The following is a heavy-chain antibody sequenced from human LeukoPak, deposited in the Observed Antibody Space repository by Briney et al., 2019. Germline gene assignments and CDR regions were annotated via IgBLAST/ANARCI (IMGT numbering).Heavy chain of an antibody. V-gene: IGHV1-18*01. J-gene: IGHJ4*02. CDR3: ARSFIEYSSSPDDY. CDR1: GYTFTSYG. D-gene: IGHD6-6*01. CDR2: ISAYNGNT. Sequence: ASVKVSCKASGYTFTSYGISWVRQAPGQGLEWMGWISAYNGNTNYAQKLQGRVTMTTDTSTGTAYMELRSLRSDDTAVYYCARSFIEYSSSPDDYWGQGTLVTVSS.